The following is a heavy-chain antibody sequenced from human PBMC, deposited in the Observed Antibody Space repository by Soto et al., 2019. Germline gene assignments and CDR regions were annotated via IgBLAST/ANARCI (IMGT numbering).Heavy chain of an antibody. V-gene: IGHV1-69*12. J-gene: IGHJ4*02. CDR2: IIPIFGTA. Sequence: QVQLVQSGAEVKKPGSSVKVSCKASGGTFISYAISWVRQAPGQGLEWMGGIIPIFGTANYAQKFQGRVTITADESTSTAYMELSSLSSEDTAVYYCARGTVGCSGGSCYSFDSWGQGTLVTVSS. CDR3: ARGTVGCSGGSCYSFDS. CDR1: GGTFISYA. D-gene: IGHD2-15*01.